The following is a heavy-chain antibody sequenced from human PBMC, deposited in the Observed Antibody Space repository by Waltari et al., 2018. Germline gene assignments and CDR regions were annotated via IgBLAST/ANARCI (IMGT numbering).Heavy chain of an antibody. V-gene: IGHV4-31*01. D-gene: IGHD5-12*01. J-gene: IGHJ6*02. CDR2: IYHSGST. CDR1: GGSISSGGYY. CDR3: ARVVSIGGYETGYYGMDV. Sequence: QVQLQESGPGLVKPSQTLSLTCTVSGGSISSGGYYWNWIRQHPGKGLEWIGFIYHSGSTYYTPSLKSLVTISVNRSKNQFSLRLSSVTAADTAIYYCARVVSIGGYETGYYGMDVWGQGTTVTVSS.